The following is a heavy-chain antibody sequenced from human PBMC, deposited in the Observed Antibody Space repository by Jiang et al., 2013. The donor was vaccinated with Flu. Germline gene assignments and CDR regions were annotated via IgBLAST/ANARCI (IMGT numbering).Heavy chain of an antibody. V-gene: IGHV4-34*01. CDR1: GGSFSGYY. J-gene: IGHJ5*02. D-gene: IGHD6-19*01. Sequence: LLKPSETLSLTCAVYGGSFSGYYWSWIRQPPGKGLEWIGEINHSGSTNYNPSLKSRVTISVDTSKNQFSLKLSSVTAADTAVYYCARGFDQWLVRRCWFDPWGQGTLVTVSS. CDR2: INHSGST. CDR3: ARGFDQWLVRRCWFDP.